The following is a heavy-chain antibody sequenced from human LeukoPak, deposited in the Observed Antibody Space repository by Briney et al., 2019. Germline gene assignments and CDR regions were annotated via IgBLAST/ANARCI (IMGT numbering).Heavy chain of an antibody. CDR1: GFTFSDHY. Sequence: GGSLRLSCAASGFTFSDHYMSWIRQAPGKGLEWVSYISFSGTTIYYADSVKGRFTISRDNAKNSLYLQMNSLRAEDTAVYYCARGTFGGVIGTFDYWGQGTLVTVSS. J-gene: IGHJ4*02. CDR3: ARGTFGGVIGTFDY. D-gene: IGHD3-16*02. CDR2: ISFSGTTI. V-gene: IGHV3-11*01.